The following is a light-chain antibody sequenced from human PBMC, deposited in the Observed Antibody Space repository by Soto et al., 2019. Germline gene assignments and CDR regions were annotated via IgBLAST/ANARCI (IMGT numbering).Light chain of an antibody. CDR3: QQYGRSPFT. J-gene: IGKJ3*01. CDR1: QSVSSNN. CDR2: GAS. Sequence: EIVLTQSPGTLSLSPGERATLSCRASQSVSSNNLAWYQQRPGQAPRVVIYGASTRATGIPERFRGSGSGTDFTLNISRLEPEDFAVYYCQQYGRSPFTFGPGTKVDIK. V-gene: IGKV3-20*01.